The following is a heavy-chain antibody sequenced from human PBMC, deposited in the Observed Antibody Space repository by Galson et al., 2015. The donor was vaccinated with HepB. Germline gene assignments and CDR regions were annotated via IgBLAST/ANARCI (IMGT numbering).Heavy chain of an antibody. V-gene: IGHV3-30*04. D-gene: IGHD3-10*01. Sequence: SLRLSCAASGFTFSSYAMHWVRQAPGKGLEWVAVISYDGSNKYYADSVKGRFTISRGNSKNTLYLQMNSLRAEDTAVYYCARDPQPFVGGYYGMDVWGQGTTVTVSS. CDR1: GFTFSSYA. J-gene: IGHJ6*02. CDR2: ISYDGSNK. CDR3: ARDPQPFVGGYYGMDV.